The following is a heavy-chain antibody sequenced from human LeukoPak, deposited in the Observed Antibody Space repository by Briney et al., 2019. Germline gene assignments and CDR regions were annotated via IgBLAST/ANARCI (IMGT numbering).Heavy chain of an antibody. D-gene: IGHD2-2*01. Sequence: SETLSLTCTVSGGSIYTYYWSWIRQPPGKGLEWIGSFFLKGSTYYNPSLKSRVTISVDTSKNQFSLTLSSVTAADTAVYYCARVARCTSCFDVDYWGQGTLVTVSS. J-gene: IGHJ4*02. CDR3: ARVARCTSCFDVDY. CDR2: FFLKGST. V-gene: IGHV4-38-2*02. CDR1: GGSIYTYY.